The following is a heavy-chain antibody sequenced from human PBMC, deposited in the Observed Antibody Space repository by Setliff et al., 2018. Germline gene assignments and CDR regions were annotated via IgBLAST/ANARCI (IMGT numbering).Heavy chain of an antibody. CDR1: GFIFSDHY. CDR2: SRSQPNSYTT. Sequence: GGSLRLSCAASGFIFSDHYMDWVRQAPGRGLEWVGRSRSQPNSYTTDYAASVKGRFTISGDDSKNSLYLQMNSLKTEDTAVYYCTRGFGAGIMASWGQGTPVTVSS. CDR3: TRGFGAGIMAS. D-gene: IGHD6-19*01. V-gene: IGHV3-72*01. J-gene: IGHJ4*02.